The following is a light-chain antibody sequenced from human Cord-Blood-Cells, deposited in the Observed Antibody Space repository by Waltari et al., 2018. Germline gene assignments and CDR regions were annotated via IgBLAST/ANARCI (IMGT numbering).Light chain of an antibody. Sequence: DIQMTQSPSSLSASVGDRVTITCRASQSISSYLNWYQQKPGKAPKPLIYAASSLQIGVPSRFGGSGSGTDFTLTISSLQPENFATYYGKQSYSTPYTSGQGTKLEIK. V-gene: IGKV1-39*01. J-gene: IGKJ2*01. CDR2: AAS. CDR1: QSISSY. CDR3: KQSYSTPYT.